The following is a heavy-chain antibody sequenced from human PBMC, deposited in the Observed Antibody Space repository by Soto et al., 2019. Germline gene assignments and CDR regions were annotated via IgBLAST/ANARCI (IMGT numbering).Heavy chain of an antibody. CDR2: INEDGSKK. V-gene: IGHV3-7*03. D-gene: IGHD6-19*01. J-gene: IGHJ4*02. CDR1: GFTVSAKW. CDR3: AREMHLGSGWGDIDI. Sequence: DVQLVESGGALVQPGGSLGLSCAVSGFTVSAKWMSWVRQAPGKGLEWLANINEDGSKKFYVDSVKGRFIISKDNAKNSLSLQLGSLRADYTAVYYCAREMHLGSGWGDIDIWGRGTMVTVSS.